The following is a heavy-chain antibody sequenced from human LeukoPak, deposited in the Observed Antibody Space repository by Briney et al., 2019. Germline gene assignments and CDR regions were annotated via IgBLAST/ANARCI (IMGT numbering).Heavy chain of an antibody. CDR1: GYTLTELS. CDR3: AREEVVGGGWFDP. CDR2: INPSGGST. V-gene: IGHV1-46*01. D-gene: IGHD2-15*01. Sequence: ASVKVSCKVSGYTLTELSTHWVRQAPGQGLEWMGIINPSGGSTSYAQKFQGRVTMTRDMSTSTVYMELSSLRSEDTAVYYCAREEVVGGGWFDPWGQGTLVTVSS. J-gene: IGHJ5*02.